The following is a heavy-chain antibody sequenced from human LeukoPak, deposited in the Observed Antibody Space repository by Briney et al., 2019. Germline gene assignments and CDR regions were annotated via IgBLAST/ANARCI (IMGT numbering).Heavy chain of an antibody. J-gene: IGHJ6*02. D-gene: IGHD1-26*01. V-gene: IGHV3-23*01. Sequence: GGSLRLSCAASGFTFSSYWMHWVRQSPDKGLEGVSTLSGRGGDTYYADSVKGRFTISRDSFKNTLYLQMDSLRAEDTAVYYCAKVYALGAIPYHYYGMDVWGQGTTVAVSS. CDR3: AKVYALGAIPYHYYGMDV. CDR1: GFTFSSYW. CDR2: LSGRGGDT.